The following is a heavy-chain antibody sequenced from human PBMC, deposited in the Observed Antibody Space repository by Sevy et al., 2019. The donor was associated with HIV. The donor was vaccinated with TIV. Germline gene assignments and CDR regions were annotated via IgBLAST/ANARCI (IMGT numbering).Heavy chain of an antibody. CDR3: AKAIVVVPALTNFDY. J-gene: IGHJ4*02. Sequence: GGYLRLSCAASGFTFSSYAMSWVRQAPGKGLEWVSAISGRGGSTYYADSVKGRFTISRDNSKNTLYLQMNSLRAEDSAVYYCAKAIVVVPALTNFDYWGQGTLVTVSS. CDR1: GFTFSSYA. V-gene: IGHV3-23*01. CDR2: ISGRGGST. D-gene: IGHD2-2*01.